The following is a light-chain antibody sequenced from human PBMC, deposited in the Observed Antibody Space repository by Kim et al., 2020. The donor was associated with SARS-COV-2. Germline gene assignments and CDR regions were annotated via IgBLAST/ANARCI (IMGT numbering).Light chain of an antibody. Sequence: AALSLSPGERATPSCRASQSVGTYLALYQQKPGQAPRLLIYDASKRATGIPARFRGSGSGTDFTLTIGTLEPEDSAVYYCQQRGNFGQGTRLEIK. CDR1: QSVGTY. V-gene: IGKV3-11*01. CDR2: DAS. J-gene: IGKJ5*01. CDR3: QQRGN.